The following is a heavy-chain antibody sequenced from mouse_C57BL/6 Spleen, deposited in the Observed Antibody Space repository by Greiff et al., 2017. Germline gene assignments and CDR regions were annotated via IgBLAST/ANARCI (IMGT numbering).Heavy chain of an antibody. V-gene: IGHV1-52*01. D-gene: IGHD2-3*01. CDR1: GYTFTSYW. CDR2: IDPSDSET. J-gene: IGHJ3*01. Sequence: QVQLQQSGAELVRPGSSVKLSCKASGYTFTSYWMHWVKQRPIQGLEWIGNIDPSDSETHYNQKFKDKATLTVDKSSSTAYMQLSSLTSADSAVYYGARGGGDGSSWFAGWGQGTLVTVAA. CDR3: ARGGGDGSSWFAG.